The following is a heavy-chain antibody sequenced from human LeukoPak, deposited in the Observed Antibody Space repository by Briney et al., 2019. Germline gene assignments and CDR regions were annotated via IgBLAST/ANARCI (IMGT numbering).Heavy chain of an antibody. CDR2: IYYSGST. CDR3: ASSGYSSSWALDY. CDR1: GGSLSSYY. V-gene: IGHV4-59*08. J-gene: IGHJ4*02. D-gene: IGHD6-13*01. Sequence: SETLSLTCTVSGGSLSSYYWSWIRQPPGKGLEWIGYIYYSGSTNYNPSLKSRVTISVDTYKNQFSLKLSSVTAADTAVYYCASSGYSSSWALDYWGQGTLVTVSS.